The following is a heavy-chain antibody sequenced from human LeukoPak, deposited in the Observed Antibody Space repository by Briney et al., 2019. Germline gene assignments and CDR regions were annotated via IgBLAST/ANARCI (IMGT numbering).Heavy chain of an antibody. D-gene: IGHD3-22*01. CDR2: IYYSGST. CDR1: GGSISSYY. V-gene: IGHV4-59*12. CDR3: ARARYFDSSGYYYYYFDY. Sequence: SETLSLTCTVSGGSISSYYWSGVRQPPGKGLEWSGDIYYSGSTNYNPSLKSRVTISVDASKNPSSLNLTSVPAADTAVYYCARARYFDSSGYYYYYFDYWGQGTLVTVSS. J-gene: IGHJ4*02.